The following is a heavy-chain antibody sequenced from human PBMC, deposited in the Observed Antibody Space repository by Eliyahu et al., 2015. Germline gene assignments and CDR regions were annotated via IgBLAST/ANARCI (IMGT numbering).Heavy chain of an antibody. CDR3: AKDFQLRIRGGAFDI. J-gene: IGHJ3*02. Sequence: EVQLVESGGGLVQPGRSLSLSCAAXXFTFDDYAMPWVRQAPGKGLEGVSGISWNSGSIGYADSVKGRFTISRDNAKNSLYLQMNSLRAEDTALYYCAKDFQLRIRGGAFDIWGQGTMVTVSS. V-gene: IGHV3-9*01. CDR1: XFTFDDYA. D-gene: IGHD5-12*01. CDR2: ISWNSGSI.